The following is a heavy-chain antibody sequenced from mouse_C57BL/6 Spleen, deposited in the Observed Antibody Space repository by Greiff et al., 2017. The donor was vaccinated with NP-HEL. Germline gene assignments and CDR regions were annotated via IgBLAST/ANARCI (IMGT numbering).Heavy chain of an antibody. Sequence: QVQLQQPGAELVKPGASVKVCKASGYTFTSYWMHWVKQRPGQGLEWIGRIHPSDSDTNYNQKFKGKATLTVDKSSSTAYMQLSSLTSEDSAVYYCAIGDYDYDGNAMDYWGQGTSVTVSS. CDR1: GYTFTSYW. CDR3: AIGDYDYDGNAMDY. CDR2: IHPSDSDT. D-gene: IGHD2-4*01. J-gene: IGHJ4*01. V-gene: IGHV1-74*01.